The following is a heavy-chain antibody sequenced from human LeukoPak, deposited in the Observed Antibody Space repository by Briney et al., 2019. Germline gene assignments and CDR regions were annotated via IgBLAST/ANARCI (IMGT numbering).Heavy chain of an antibody. D-gene: IGHD3-10*01. V-gene: IGHV1-46*01. J-gene: IGHJ5*02. CDR1: GYTFTSYY. CDR2: INPSGGST. Sequence: ASVKVSCKASGYTFTSYYMHWVRQAPGQGLEWMGIINPSGGSTSYAQKFQGRVTMTEDTSTDTAYMELSSLRSEDTAVYYCATARGDMVRGVILSNWFDPWGQGTLVTVSS. CDR3: ATARGDMVRGVILSNWFDP.